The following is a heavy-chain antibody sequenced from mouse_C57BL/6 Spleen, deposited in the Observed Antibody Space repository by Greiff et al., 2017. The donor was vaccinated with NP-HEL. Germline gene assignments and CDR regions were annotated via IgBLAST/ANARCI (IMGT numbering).Heavy chain of an antibody. CDR2: IHPNSGST. D-gene: IGHD2-5*01. Sequence: QVQLQQPGAELVKPGASVKLSCKASGYTFTSYWMHWVKQRPGQGLEWIGMIHPNSGSTNYNEKFKSKATLTVDKSSSTAYMQLSSLTSEDSAVYYCARSYYSKEFDYWGQGTTLTVSS. V-gene: IGHV1-64*01. J-gene: IGHJ2*01. CDR1: GYTFTSYW. CDR3: ARSYYSKEFDY.